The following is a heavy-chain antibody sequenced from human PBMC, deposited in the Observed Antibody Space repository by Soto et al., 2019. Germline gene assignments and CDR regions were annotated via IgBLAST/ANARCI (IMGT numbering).Heavy chain of an antibody. CDR2: INPANHYT. Sequence: QVRLLQTGAEVKKPGASVSVSCQVSGYSCTNCAIHWVRQAPGQRPEWMGWINPANHYTTYSESLQARCKITKDTDATTGYMTLTCLTASDTAMYFCSTGMAILQHWGQGTLVTVSA. V-gene: IGHV1-3*01. CDR1: GYSCTNCA. J-gene: IGHJ1*01. CDR3: STGMAILQH.